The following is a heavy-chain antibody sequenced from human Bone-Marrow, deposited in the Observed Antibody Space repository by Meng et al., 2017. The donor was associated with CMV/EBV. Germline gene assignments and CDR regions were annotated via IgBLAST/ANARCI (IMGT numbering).Heavy chain of an antibody. V-gene: IGHV1-69*04. D-gene: IGHD2-15*01. CDR2: IIPILGIA. J-gene: IGHJ5*02. Sequence: SVKVSCKASGYTFSNYGIIWVRQAPGQGLEWMGRIIPILGIANYAQKFQGRVTITADKSTSTAYMELSSLRSEDTAGYYCAYCPQWFAPWGQGTLVTVSS. CDR1: GYTFSNYG. CDR3: AYCPQWFAP.